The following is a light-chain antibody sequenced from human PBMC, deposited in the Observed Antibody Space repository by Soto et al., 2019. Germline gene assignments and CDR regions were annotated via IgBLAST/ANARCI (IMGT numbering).Light chain of an antibody. J-gene: IGLJ3*02. CDR3: SSYAGSYNWV. V-gene: IGLV2-8*01. CDR2: EVS. Sequence: QSVLTQPPSASGSPGQSVTISCTGTSSDVGGYKYVSWYQQHPGKAPKLLIYEVSKRPSGVPDRFSGSKSGNTASLTVSGLQAADEADYHCSSYAGSYNWVFGGGTKVTV. CDR1: SSDVGGYKY.